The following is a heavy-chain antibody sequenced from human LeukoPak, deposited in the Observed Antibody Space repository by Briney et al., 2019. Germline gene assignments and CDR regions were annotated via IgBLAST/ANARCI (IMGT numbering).Heavy chain of an antibody. D-gene: IGHD3-10*01. CDR2: ISGSGGST. Sequence: GGSLRLSCAASGFTFSSYAMSWVRQAPGKGLEWVSAISGSGGSTYYADSVKGRFTISRDNSKNTLYLQMNSLRAEDTAAYYCAKGSRAQGYYFDFWGQGTLVTVSS. CDR1: GFTFSSYA. V-gene: IGHV3-23*01. CDR3: AKGSRAQGYYFDF. J-gene: IGHJ4*02.